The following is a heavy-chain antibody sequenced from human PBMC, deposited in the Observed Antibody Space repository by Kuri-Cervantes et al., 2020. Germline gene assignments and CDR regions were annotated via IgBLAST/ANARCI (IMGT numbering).Heavy chain of an antibody. D-gene: IGHD2-15*01. CDR3: AREYVVVVIDAFDI. J-gene: IGHJ3*02. V-gene: IGHV3-30*03. CDR2: ISDDGRKK. CDR1: GFTFSRYV. Sequence: GGSLRLSCAASGFTFSRYVMNWVRQAPGKGLEWVSVISDDGRKKYYVDSVKGRFTISRDNAKNSLYLQMNSLRAEDTAVYYCAREYVVVVIDAFDIWGQGTMVTVSS.